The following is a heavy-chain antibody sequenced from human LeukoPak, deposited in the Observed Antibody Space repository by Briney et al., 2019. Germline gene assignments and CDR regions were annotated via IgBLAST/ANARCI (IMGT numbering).Heavy chain of an antibody. CDR2: IYYSGST. CDR1: GGSISSYY. Sequence: SQTLSLTCTVSGGSISSYYGSWIRQPPGKGLEWIGYIYYSGSTNYNPCPKSRVTISVDTSKNQFSLKLSSVTAADTAVYYCARAYSSGWLSIWGQGTLVTVSS. D-gene: IGHD6-19*01. J-gene: IGHJ4*02. CDR3: ARAYSSGWLSI. V-gene: IGHV4-59*01.